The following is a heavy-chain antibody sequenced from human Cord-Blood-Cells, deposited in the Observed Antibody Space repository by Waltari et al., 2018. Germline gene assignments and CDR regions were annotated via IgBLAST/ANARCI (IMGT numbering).Heavy chain of an antibody. CDR2: IYYSGST. V-gene: IGHV4-39*01. J-gene: IGHJ6*03. CDR3: ARVYGYYYYYMDV. CDR1: GGPISSISYY. D-gene: IGHD3-10*01. Sequence: QLHLQESGPGLVKPSETLSPPCTVSGGPISSISYYWGWIRQPPGKGLEWIGSIYYSGSTYYNPSLKSRVTISVDTSKNQFSLKLSSVTAADTAVYYCARVYGYYYYYMDVWGKGTTVTVSS.